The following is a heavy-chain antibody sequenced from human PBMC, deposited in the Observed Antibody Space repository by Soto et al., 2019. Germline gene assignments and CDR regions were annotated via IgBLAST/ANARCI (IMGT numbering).Heavy chain of an antibody. CDR3: ARHVYGSRHDYYGSQPLDI. J-gene: IGHJ3*02. Sequence: PVAELKLCCKGSGYSFTRYWISWVRQMPGKGVEWMGRIDPSDPYTNYSPSFQGHVTISADKSISTAYLQWSSLKASDTAMYYCARHVYGSRHDYYGSQPLDIWGQGTMVTVSS. V-gene: IGHV5-10-1*01. CDR1: GYSFTRYW. CDR2: IDPSDPYT. D-gene: IGHD3-10*01.